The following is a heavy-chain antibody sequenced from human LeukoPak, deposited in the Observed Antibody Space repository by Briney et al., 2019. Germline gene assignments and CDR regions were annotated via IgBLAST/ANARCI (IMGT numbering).Heavy chain of an antibody. J-gene: IGHJ3*02. Sequence: GESLKISCKGSGYSFTSYWIGWVRPTPGKGLGWMGIIYPGDSDTRYSPSFQGQVTISADKSITTAYLQWSSLKASDTAMYYCARPTLFTMVRAGIAFDIWGQGTMVTVSS. D-gene: IGHD3-10*01. CDR1: GYSFTSYW. CDR2: IYPGDSDT. V-gene: IGHV5-51*01. CDR3: ARPTLFTMVRAGIAFDI.